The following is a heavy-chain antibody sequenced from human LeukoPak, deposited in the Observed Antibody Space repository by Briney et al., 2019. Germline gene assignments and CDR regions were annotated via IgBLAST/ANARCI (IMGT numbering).Heavy chain of an antibody. CDR2: ISYDGSNK. D-gene: IGHD3-22*01. Sequence: GGSLRLSCTTSGFTFSSYAMHWVRQAPGKGLEWVAVISYDGSNKYYADSVEGRFTISRDNSKNTLYLQMNSLRAEDTAVYYCAKDPITMIVEPNWFDPWGQGTLVTVSS. J-gene: IGHJ5*02. CDR3: AKDPITMIVEPNWFDP. CDR1: GFTFSSYA. V-gene: IGHV3-30-3*02.